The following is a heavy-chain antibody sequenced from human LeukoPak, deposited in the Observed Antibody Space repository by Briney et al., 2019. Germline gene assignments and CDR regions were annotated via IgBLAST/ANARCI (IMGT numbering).Heavy chain of an antibody. CDR2: IYYSGST. CDR3: AYSRGLWFGIDY. Sequence: PSETLSLTCAVSGGSVSSGSYYWGWIRQPPGKGLEWIGSIYYSGSTYYNPSLKSRVTISVDTSKNQFSLKLSSVTAADTAVYYCAYSRGLWFGIDYWGQGTLVTVSS. D-gene: IGHD3-10*01. CDR1: GGSVSSGSYY. J-gene: IGHJ4*02. V-gene: IGHV4-39*01.